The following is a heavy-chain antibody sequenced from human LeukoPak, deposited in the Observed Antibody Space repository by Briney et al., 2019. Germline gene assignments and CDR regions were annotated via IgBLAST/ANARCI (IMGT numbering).Heavy chain of an antibody. J-gene: IGHJ6*02. CDR1: GGTFTSYA. CDR2: IIPLLGVA. Sequence: ASVKVSCKASGGTFTSYAISWVRLAPGQGLEWMGRIIPLLGVANYAQKFQGRVTITADKSTSTAYMELSSLRSEDTAVYYCARGRRGPGIGDYYYGMDVWGQGTTVTVSS. V-gene: IGHV1-69*04. D-gene: IGHD1-1*01. CDR3: ARGRRGPGIGDYYYGMDV.